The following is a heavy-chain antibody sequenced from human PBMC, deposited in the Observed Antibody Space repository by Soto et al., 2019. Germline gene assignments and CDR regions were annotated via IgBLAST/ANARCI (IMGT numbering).Heavy chain of an antibody. CDR3: ARDPSEGRVGNWFES. Sequence: GGSLRLSCAASGFAFSRYGMNWLRQAPGKGLEWVASISSSTSYVYYADSVKGRFSTSRDNAKNILYLEMYALRTEDTAVYYCARDPSEGRVGNWFESWGQGTLVTVSS. D-gene: IGHD2-2*01. J-gene: IGHJ5*01. CDR2: ISSSTSYV. CDR1: GFAFSRYG. V-gene: IGHV3-21*06.